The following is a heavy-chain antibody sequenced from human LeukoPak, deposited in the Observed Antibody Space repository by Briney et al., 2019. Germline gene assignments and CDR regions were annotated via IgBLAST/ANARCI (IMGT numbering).Heavy chain of an antibody. CDR2: ISYDGSNK. J-gene: IGHJ6*02. Sequence: GGSLRLSCAASGFTFSSYAMHWVRQAPGKGLEWVAVISYDGSNKYYADSVKVRFTISRDNSKNTLYLQMNSLRAEDTAVYYCARDARETEIAVAGHAIYYYYGMDVWGQGTTVTVSS. CDR3: ARDARETEIAVAGHAIYYYYGMDV. CDR1: GFTFSSYA. V-gene: IGHV3-30-3*01. D-gene: IGHD6-19*01.